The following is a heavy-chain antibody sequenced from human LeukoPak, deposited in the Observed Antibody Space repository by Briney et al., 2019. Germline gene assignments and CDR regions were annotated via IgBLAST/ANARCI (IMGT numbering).Heavy chain of an antibody. Sequence: ASVKVSCKASGYSFTAYYIHWVRRAPGQGLEWMGCINPHSGDTNYAQKFQGRVTMTRDTSISTAYMELTRPTSDYTAVYYCTRGGISGTTDVNYFDPWGQGTLVTVSS. V-gene: IGHV1-2*02. D-gene: IGHD1-7*01. J-gene: IGHJ5*02. CDR2: INPHSGDT. CDR1: GYSFTAYY. CDR3: TRGGISGTTDVNYFDP.